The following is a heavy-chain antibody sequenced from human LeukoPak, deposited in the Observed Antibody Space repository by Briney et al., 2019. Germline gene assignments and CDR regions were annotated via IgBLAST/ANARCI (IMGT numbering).Heavy chain of an antibody. D-gene: IGHD3-16*02. CDR3: AKDIQLST. J-gene: IGHJ3*01. CDR2: ISSSGGNT. Sequence: GGSLRPSCAASGFTFSESAMSWVCQVPGKGLGWVSLISSSGGNTYYADSVKGRFTISRDNSKNTLSLQMNSLRVEDTAIYYCAKDIQLSTWGLGTMVTVSS. CDR1: GFTFSESA. V-gene: IGHV3-23*01.